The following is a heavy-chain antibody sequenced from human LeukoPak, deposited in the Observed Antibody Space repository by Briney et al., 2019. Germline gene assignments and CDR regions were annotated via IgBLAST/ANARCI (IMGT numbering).Heavy chain of an antibody. D-gene: IGHD3-10*01. CDR3: ARDQRDLWWYFDL. Sequence: SVKVSCKASGYTFTNYGISWVRQAPGQGLEWMGGIIPIFGTANYAQKFQGRVTITADESTSTAYMELSSLRSEDTAAYYCARDQRDLWWYFDLWGRGTLVTVSS. CDR2: IIPIFGTA. J-gene: IGHJ2*01. V-gene: IGHV1-69*13. CDR1: GYTFTNYG.